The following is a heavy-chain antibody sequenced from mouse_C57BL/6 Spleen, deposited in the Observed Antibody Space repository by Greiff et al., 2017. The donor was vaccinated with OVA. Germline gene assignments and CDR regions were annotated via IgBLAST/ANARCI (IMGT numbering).Heavy chain of an antibody. J-gene: IGHJ4*01. V-gene: IGHV14-3*01. D-gene: IGHD2-3*01. CDR2: IDPANGNT. CDR1: GFNITNTY. Sequence: EVQLVESVAELVRPGASVKLSCTASGFNITNTYMHWVKQRPEQGLEWIGRIDPANGNTKYAPKFQGKATITADTSSNTAYLQLSSLTSEDTAIYYCATYYDGYYENYAMDYWGQGTSVTVSS. CDR3: ATYYDGYYENYAMDY.